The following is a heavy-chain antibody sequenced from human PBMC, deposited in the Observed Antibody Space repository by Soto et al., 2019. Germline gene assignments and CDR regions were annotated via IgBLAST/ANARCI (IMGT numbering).Heavy chain of an antibody. V-gene: IGHV3-74*01. Sequence: EVQLEESGGGSVQLGESLRVSCVASGFSFRNQWMHWVRQVAGKGLVWVSRINGDGTRTSYADFVKGRFTVSRDNARNLLFLQLNSLTVDDSGVYHCARGGAAGRGDAIDMWGPGTTVAFTS. CDR1: GFSFRNQW. D-gene: IGHD3-10*01. CDR2: INGDGTRT. CDR3: ARGGAAGRGDAIDM. J-gene: IGHJ3*02.